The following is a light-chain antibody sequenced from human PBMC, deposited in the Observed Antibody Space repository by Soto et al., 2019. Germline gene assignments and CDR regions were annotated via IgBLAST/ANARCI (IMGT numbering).Light chain of an antibody. Sequence: EIVLTQSPGTLSLSPGERATLSCRASQSVSSSYLAWYQQKPGQAPRLLIYGASSRATGIPDRFSGSGSGTDFTLTISRLEPEDFAVYYCQQYGSSRYHLFGQGTRLEIK. V-gene: IGKV3-20*01. CDR3: QQYGSSRYHL. CDR1: QSVSSSY. J-gene: IGKJ5*01. CDR2: GAS.